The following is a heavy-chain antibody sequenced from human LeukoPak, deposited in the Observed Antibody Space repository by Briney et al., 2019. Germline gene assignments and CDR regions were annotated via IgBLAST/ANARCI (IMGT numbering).Heavy chain of an antibody. D-gene: IGHD5-12*01. J-gene: IGHJ4*02. CDR1: GYTFTDYY. CDR3: ARGAGGYSGYNLFDY. V-gene: IGHV1-2*02. Sequence: ASVKVSCKASGYTFTDYYIHWVRQAPGQGLERLGWNNPNSGDTNSAQNFQGRVTMTRDTSINTAYMELTRLRSDDTAVYYCARGAGGYSGYNLFDYWGQGTLVTVSS. CDR2: NNPNSGDT.